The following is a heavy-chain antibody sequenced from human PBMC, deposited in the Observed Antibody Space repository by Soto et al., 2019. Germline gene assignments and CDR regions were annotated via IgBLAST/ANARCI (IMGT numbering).Heavy chain of an antibody. J-gene: IGHJ4*02. CDR1: GFTFGDHH. CDR2: IRSIANSYTT. D-gene: IGHD4-17*01. V-gene: IGHV3-72*01. CDR3: ARVDDYRELFFDL. Sequence: EVQLVESGGGLVQPGGSLRLSCVGSGFTFGDHHMDWVRQAPGKGLEWVGRIRSIANSYTTEYAASVEGRFTISRDDSKDSLYLQLNSLKTDDTAVYYCARVDDYRELFFDLWGQGTLVTVSS.